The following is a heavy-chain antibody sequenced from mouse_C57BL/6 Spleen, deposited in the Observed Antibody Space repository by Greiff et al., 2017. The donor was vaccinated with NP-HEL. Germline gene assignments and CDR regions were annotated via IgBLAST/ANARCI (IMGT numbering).Heavy chain of an antibody. CDR3: ARSYYGSRYYFDY. CDR1: GYTFTSYW. J-gene: IGHJ2*01. Sequence: QVQLQQPGAELVRPGTSVKLSCKASGYTFTSYWMHWVKQRPGQGLEWIGVIDPSDSYTNYNQKFKGKATLTVDTSSSTAYMQLSSLTSEDSAVYDSARSYYGSRYYFDYWGKGTTLTVSS. D-gene: IGHD1-1*01. CDR2: IDPSDSYT. V-gene: IGHV1-59*01.